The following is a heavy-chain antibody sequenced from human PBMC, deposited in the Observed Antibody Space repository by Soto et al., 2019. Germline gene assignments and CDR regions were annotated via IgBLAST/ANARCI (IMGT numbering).Heavy chain of an antibody. V-gene: IGHV1-69*01. CDR1: GGTFSSYA. Sequence: QVQLVQSGAEVKKPGSSVKVSCKASGGTFSSYAGNWVRQAPGQGLEWMGGIIPFFGTSNYAQKFQGSVTITADESTSTAYMELRSLRSEDTAVYYCARVGYSTNYGMAVWGQGTTVTVSS. CDR2: IIPFFGTS. D-gene: IGHD6-13*01. CDR3: ARVGYSTNYGMAV. J-gene: IGHJ6*02.